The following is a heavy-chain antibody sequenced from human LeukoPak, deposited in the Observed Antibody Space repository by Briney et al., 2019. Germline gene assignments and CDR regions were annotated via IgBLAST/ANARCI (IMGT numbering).Heavy chain of an antibody. CDR1: GFTFSDYY. D-gene: IGHD2-21*01. Sequence: PGGSLRLSCAASGFTFSDYYMSWIRQAPGKGLEWVSYISSSGSTIYYADSVKGRFTISRDNAKNSLYLQMNSLRAEDTAVYYCARPQGHIVPSFDAFDIWGQGTMVTVSS. J-gene: IGHJ3*02. CDR2: ISSSGSTI. CDR3: ARPQGHIVPSFDAFDI. V-gene: IGHV3-11*01.